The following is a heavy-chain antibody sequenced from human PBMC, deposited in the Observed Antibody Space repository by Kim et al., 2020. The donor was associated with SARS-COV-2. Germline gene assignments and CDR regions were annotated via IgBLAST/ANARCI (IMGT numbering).Heavy chain of an antibody. V-gene: IGHV4-31*03. CDR3: ARAPRTIFGVVIQNFDY. J-gene: IGHJ4*02. Sequence: SETLSLTCTVSGGSISSGGYYWSWIRQHPGKGLEWIGYIYYSGSTYYNPSLKSRVTISVDTSKNQFSLKLSSVTAAATAVYYGARAPRTIFGVVIQNFDYWGQGTLVTVSS. CDR2: IYYSGST. D-gene: IGHD3-3*01. CDR1: GGSISSGGYY.